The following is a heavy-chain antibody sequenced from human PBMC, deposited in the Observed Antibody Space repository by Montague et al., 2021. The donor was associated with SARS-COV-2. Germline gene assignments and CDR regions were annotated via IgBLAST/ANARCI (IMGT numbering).Heavy chain of an antibody. CDR2: ISHRGSA. V-gene: IGHV4-34*01. Sequence: SETLSLTCAVYGGSFSDYKWTWIRQSPGKGLEWIGQISHRGSANYNPARKSRVTISVDKAKSQFSLMLSSVNVADKAVYYCTRGAPGYWGQGTVVTVSS. CDR1: GGSFSDYK. CDR3: TRGAPGY. J-gene: IGHJ4*02.